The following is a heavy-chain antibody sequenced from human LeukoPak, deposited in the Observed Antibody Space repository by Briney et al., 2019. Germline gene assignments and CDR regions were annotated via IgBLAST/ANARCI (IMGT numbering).Heavy chain of an antibody. CDR2: ISSNGGST. V-gene: IGHV3-64D*09. Sequence: PGGSLRLSCSASGFTFSSYAMHWVRQAPGKGLEYVSAISSNGGSTYYADSVKGRFTISRDNSKNTLYLQMSSLRAEDTAVYYCVKDLFPGTEAVAGVFDCWGQGTLVTVSS. J-gene: IGHJ4*02. CDR1: GFTFSSYA. D-gene: IGHD6-19*01. CDR3: VKDLFPGTEAVAGVFDC.